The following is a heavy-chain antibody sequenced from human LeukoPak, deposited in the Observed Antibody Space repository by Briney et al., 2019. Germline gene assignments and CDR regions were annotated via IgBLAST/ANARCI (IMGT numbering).Heavy chain of an antibody. J-gene: IGHJ5*02. CDR2: INHSGST. D-gene: IGHD2-2*01. CDR1: GGSFSGYY. Sequence: SETLSLTCAVYGGSFSGYYWSWIRQPPGKGLEWIGEINHSGSTNYNPSLKSRVTISVDTSKNQFSLKLSSVTAADTAVYYCARRIRYCSSTSCYSGWFDPWGQGTLVTVSS. CDR3: ARRIRYCSSTSCYSGWFDP. V-gene: IGHV4-34*01.